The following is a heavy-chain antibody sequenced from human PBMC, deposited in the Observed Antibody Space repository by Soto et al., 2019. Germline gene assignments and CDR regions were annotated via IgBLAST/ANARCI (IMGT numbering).Heavy chain of an antibody. CDR3: AKALGYSRTWYARHWFDP. CDR1: GSSFSSYA. D-gene: IGHD6-13*01. V-gene: IGHV3-23*01. Sequence: GDLLSLACAASGSSFSSYAMSWVRQAPGKGLEWVSANSGSGGSTYYADSVKGRFTISRDNSKNTLYLQMDSLRAEDTATYYCAKALGYSRTWYARHWFDPWGQGTLVTVSS. J-gene: IGHJ5*02. CDR2: NSGSGGST.